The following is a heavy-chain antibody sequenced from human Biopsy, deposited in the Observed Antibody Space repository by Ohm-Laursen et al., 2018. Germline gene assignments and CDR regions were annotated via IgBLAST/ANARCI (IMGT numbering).Heavy chain of an antibody. V-gene: IGHV4-59*08. CDR2: IYYTGST. D-gene: IGHD1-26*01. J-gene: IGHJ2*01. CDR1: GGSISSYY. Sequence: PSDTLSLTCTVSGGSISSYYWSWIRQPPGKGLEWIGYIYYTGSTNYNPSLKSRVTISVDTSMNHISLRLPSVTAADTAVYYCARHAPSYSGNYWRYFDLWGRGTLVTVSS. CDR3: ARHAPSYSGNYWRYFDL.